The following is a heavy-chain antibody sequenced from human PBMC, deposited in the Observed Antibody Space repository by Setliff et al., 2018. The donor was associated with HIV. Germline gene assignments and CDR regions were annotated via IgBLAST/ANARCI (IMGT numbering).Heavy chain of an antibody. V-gene: IGHV3-74*01. Sequence: GGSLRLSCAVSGFNFNTYWMHWVRQVPGKGLVWVSRIESDEKTTTYADSVKGRFTISRDNAKNALYLQMNSLRPEDTAVYYCVRSVGSCSRGRCYTWFDSWGQGTLVTVSS. D-gene: IGHD2-15*01. J-gene: IGHJ5*01. CDR1: GFNFNTYW. CDR2: IESDEKTT. CDR3: VRSVGSCSRGRCYTWFDS.